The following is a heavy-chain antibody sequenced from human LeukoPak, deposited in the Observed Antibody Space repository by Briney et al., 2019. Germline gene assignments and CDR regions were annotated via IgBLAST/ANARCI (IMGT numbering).Heavy chain of an antibody. Sequence: PSETLSLTCTVSGGSISSYYWSWIRQPPGKGLEWIGYIYYSGSTNYNPSLKSRVTISVDTSKNQFSLKLSSVTAADTAVYYCARLLPGQLLSYYYYGMDVWGQGTTVTVSS. D-gene: IGHD1-26*01. V-gene: IGHV4-59*01. CDR3: ARLLPGQLLSYYYYGMDV. CDR2: IYYSGST. J-gene: IGHJ6*02. CDR1: GGSISSYY.